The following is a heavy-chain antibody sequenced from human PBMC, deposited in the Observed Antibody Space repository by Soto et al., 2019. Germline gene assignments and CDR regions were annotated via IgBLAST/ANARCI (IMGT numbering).Heavy chain of an antibody. J-gene: IGHJ4*02. CDR2: ISGSSTYI. CDR1: WFIFSDYN. D-gene: IGHD3-22*01. Sequence: GGSLRLSCAASWFIFSDYNMNWVRQAPGKGLEWVSSISGSSTYIYYADSLKGRFTISRDNAKNSLYLQLNSLRAEDTAVYFCARDSQDTSRYYSDYWGQGELVTVSS. CDR3: ARDSQDTSRYYSDY. V-gene: IGHV3-21*01.